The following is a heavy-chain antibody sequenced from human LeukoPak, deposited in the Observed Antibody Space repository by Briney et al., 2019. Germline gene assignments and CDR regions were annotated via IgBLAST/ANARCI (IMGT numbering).Heavy chain of an antibody. V-gene: IGHV1-8*01. CDR1: GCTFTSYD. CDR3: ARGGSGSYYVYWFDP. D-gene: IGHD1-26*01. Sequence: ASVKVSCKASGCTFTSYDINWVRQATGQGLEWMGWMNPNSGNTGYAQKFQGRVTMTRNTSISTAYMELSSLRPEDTAVYYCARGGSGSYYVYWFDPWGQGTLVTVSS. CDR2: MNPNSGNT. J-gene: IGHJ5*02.